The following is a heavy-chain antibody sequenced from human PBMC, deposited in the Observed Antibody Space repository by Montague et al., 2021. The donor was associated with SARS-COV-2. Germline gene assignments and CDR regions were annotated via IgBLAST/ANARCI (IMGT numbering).Heavy chain of an antibody. D-gene: IGHD2/OR15-2a*01. Sequence: SETLSLTCSVSGGSISGHYWSWIRQPPGKGLEWIGNFDHSGNTKYNPSLKSRATISVDTSKNQFSLRLNSVTAADTAVYYCARKIIANAFDVWGHGTTVTVSS. CDR1: GGSISGHY. CDR2: FDHSGNT. J-gene: IGHJ3*01. CDR3: ARKIIANAFDV. V-gene: IGHV4-59*11.